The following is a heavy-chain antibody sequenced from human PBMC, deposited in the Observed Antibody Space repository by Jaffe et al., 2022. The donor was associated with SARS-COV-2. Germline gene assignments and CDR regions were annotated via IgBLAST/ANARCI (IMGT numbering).Heavy chain of an antibody. J-gene: IGHJ6*03. Sequence: EVQLVESGGGLVQPGGSLRLSCAASGFTFSSYAMTWVRQAPGKGLEWVSVIIDTGGDTNYADSVKGRFTISRDNSKNTLYLQMYSLRVEDTALYYCAKASRAASYYYMDVWGKGTTVTVSS. CDR3: AKASRAASYYYMDV. V-gene: IGHV3-23*04. D-gene: IGHD2-15*01. CDR1: GFTFSSYA. CDR2: IIDTGGDT.